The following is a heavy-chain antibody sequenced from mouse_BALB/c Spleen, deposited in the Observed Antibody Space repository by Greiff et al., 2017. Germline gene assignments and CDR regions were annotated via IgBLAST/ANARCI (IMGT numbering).Heavy chain of an antibody. CDR3: GREGDYVDY. D-gene: IGHD2-13*01. CDR1: GFTFSSFG. CDR2: ISSGSSTI. Sequence: EVQVVESGGGLVQPGGSRKLSCAASGFTFSSFGMHWVRQAPEKGLEWVAYISSGSSTIYYADTVKGRFTISRDNPKNTLFLQMTSLRSEDTAMYYGGREGDYVDYWGQGTTLTVSS. J-gene: IGHJ2*01. V-gene: IGHV5-17*02.